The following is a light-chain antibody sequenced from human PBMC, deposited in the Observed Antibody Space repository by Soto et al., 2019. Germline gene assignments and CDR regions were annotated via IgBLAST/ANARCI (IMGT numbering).Light chain of an antibody. CDR2: KAT. CDR3: QQYNDFQYT. J-gene: IGKJ2*01. V-gene: IGKV1-5*03. CDR1: QSIGSW. Sequence: DIQMTQSPSTLSASVGDGVTITCRAIQSIGSWLAWYQQKPGKAPKLLISKATNLQSGVPSRFSGSGSGTDFSLTISSLQPVDSATYYCQQYNDFQYTFGQGTKLEI.